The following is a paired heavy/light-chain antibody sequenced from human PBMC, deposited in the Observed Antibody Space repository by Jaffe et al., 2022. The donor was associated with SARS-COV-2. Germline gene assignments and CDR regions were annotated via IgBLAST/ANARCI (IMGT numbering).Heavy chain of an antibody. J-gene: IGHJ4*02. V-gene: IGHV3-7*01. CDR2: IKQDGSDK. Sequence: EVQLVESGGGLVQPGGSLRLSCAASGFTFSNYWMSWVRQAPGKGLVWVANIKQDGSDKYYMDSVKGRFTISRDNAKNSLFLQMNSLRAEDAALYYCARVRCTTTSCFGDYWGQGSLVTVSS. CDR1: GFTFSNYW. D-gene: IGHD2-2*01. CDR3: ARVRCTTTSCFGDY.
Light chain of an antibody. CDR3: NSYTGSNTLYV. CDR1: NSDVGTYNY. CDR2: DVN. J-gene: IGLJ1*01. V-gene: IGLV2-14*03. Sequence: QSALTQPASVSGSPGQSITISCTGTNSDVGTYNYVSWYQQYPGKAPKLIIYDVNNRPSGVSDRFSGSKSGNTASLTISGLQAEDEADYYCNSYTGSNTLYVFGTGTKVTVL.